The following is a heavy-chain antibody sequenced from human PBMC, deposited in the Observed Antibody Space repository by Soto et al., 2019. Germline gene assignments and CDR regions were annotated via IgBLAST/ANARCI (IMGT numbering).Heavy chain of an antibody. CDR1: GFTFSSYG. J-gene: IGHJ5*02. V-gene: IGHV3-30*03. CDR2: ISYDGSNK. D-gene: IGHD5-18*01. CDR3: ARVDTAMVTFGWFDP. Sequence: QVQLVESGGGVVQPGRSLRLSCAASGFTFSSYGMHWVRQAPGKGLEWVAVISYDGSNKYYADSVKGRFTISRDNSKNTLYLQMNSLRAEDTAVYYCARVDTAMVTFGWFDPWGQGTLVTVSS.